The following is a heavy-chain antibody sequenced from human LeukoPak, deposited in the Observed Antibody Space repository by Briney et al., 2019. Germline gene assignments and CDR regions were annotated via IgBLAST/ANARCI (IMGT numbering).Heavy chain of an antibody. J-gene: IGHJ4*02. CDR3: ARLVSVVGGYYLDH. D-gene: IGHD1-26*01. CDR2: ISAYNSNT. Sequence: ASVKVSCKASGYTFTSSGISWVRQAPGQGLEWMGWISAYNSNTNYAQKLQGRVTMTTDTSTSTAYMELRSLRSDDTAVYYCARLVSVVGGYYLDHWGQGTLVTVSS. V-gene: IGHV1-18*01. CDR1: GYTFTSSG.